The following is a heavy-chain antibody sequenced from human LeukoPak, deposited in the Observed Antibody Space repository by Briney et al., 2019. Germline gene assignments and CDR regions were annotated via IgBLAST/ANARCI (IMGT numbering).Heavy chain of an antibody. V-gene: IGHV3-21*01. CDR2: ISSSSSYI. J-gene: IGHJ4*02. Sequence: GGFLRLSCAASGFTFSSYSMNWVRQAPGKGLEWVSSISSSSSYIYYADSVKGRFTISRDNAKNSLYLQMNSLRAEDTAVYYCARGANMVRGVVDYWGQGTLVTVSS. D-gene: IGHD3-10*01. CDR3: ARGANMVRGVVDY. CDR1: GFTFSSYS.